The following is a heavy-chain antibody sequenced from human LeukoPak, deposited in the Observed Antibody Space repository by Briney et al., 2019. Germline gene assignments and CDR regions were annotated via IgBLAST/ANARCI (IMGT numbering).Heavy chain of an antibody. J-gene: IGHJ5*02. CDR1: GFAFSDYY. V-gene: IGHV3-11*01. CDR3: AKDLNRAYCSSTSCYFENWFDP. D-gene: IGHD2-2*01. CDR2: ISSSGSTI. Sequence: GGSLRLSCAASGFAFSDYYMSWIRQAPGKGLEWVSYISSSGSTIYYADSVKGRFTISRDNAKNSLYLQMNSLRAEDTAVYYCAKDLNRAYCSSTSCYFENWFDPWGQGTLVTVSS.